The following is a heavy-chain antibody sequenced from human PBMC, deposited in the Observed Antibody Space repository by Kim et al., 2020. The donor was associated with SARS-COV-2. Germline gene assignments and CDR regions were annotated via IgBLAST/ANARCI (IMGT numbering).Heavy chain of an antibody. D-gene: IGHD6-13*01. Sequence: YADSVKGRFTISRDNAKNSLYLQMNSLRAEDTAVYYCARGGAAAGEAFDIWGQGTMVTVSS. CDR3: ARGGAAAGEAFDI. J-gene: IGHJ3*02. V-gene: IGHV3-21*01.